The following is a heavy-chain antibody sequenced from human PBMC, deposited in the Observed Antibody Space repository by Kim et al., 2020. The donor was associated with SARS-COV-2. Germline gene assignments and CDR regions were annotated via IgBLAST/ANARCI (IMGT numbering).Heavy chain of an antibody. D-gene: IGHD1-26*01. CDR2: HGGSEK. V-gene: IGHV3-7*03. J-gene: IGHJ4*02. Sequence: HGGSEKKYVDSVKGRFTISRDNAKNSLYLQMSSLRVDDTAVYYCAATSTYWGQGALVTVSS. CDR3: AATSTY.